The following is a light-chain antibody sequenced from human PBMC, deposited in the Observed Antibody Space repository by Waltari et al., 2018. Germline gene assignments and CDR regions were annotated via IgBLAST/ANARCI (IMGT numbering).Light chain of an antibody. CDR3: QQAKTFPLT. J-gene: IGKJ4*01. Sequence: DIQMTQSPSSVSASVGDTVAITCRSSQAISSWLAWYQQKPGKAPELLIYAASSLQSGVPSRFSGSGSGTDFTHTITSLQPEDFAIYYCQQAKTFPLTFGGGTKVEIK. CDR2: AAS. CDR1: QAISSW. V-gene: IGKV1-12*01.